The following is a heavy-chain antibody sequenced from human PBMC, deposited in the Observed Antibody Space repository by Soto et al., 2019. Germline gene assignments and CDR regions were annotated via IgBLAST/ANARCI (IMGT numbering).Heavy chain of an antibody. CDR1: GYTFTRYC. J-gene: IGHJ5*02. D-gene: IGHD6-13*01. CDR3: VNDGPWSSSWYQECFDH. Sequence: ASLKVSCEASGYTFTRYCMHRVRQAPGEWLEWMGIINPSGGSRSYGQKFQGRVTIPRDTSTSTAYMELSSLRSEDTAVYYCVNDGPWSSSWYQECFDHWGQGTLVTVSS. CDR2: INPSGGSR. V-gene: IGHV1-46*03.